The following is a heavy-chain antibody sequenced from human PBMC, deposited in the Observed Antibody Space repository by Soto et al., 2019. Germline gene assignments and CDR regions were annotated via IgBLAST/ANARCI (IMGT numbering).Heavy chain of an antibody. CDR3: ARVDCSGGSCYSDFGAFDI. CDR2: IYNGDST. J-gene: IGHJ3*02. CDR1: GFTVTNNY. D-gene: IGHD2-15*01. V-gene: IGHV3-53*04. Sequence: EVQLVESGGTLVQPGGSLRLSCAASGFTVTNNYMSWVRQAPGQGLEWVSMIYNGDSTYYADSVKGRFTISRHTSKNTLYLQMNSLRAEDTALYYCARVDCSGGSCYSDFGAFDIWGQGTMVTVSS.